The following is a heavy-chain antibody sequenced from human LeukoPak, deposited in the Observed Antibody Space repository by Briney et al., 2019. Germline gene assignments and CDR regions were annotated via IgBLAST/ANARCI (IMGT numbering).Heavy chain of an antibody. J-gene: IGHJ6*02. CDR2: IYTSGST. Sequence: SETLSLTCTVSGGSISSYYWSWIRQPAGKGLEWIGRIYTSGSTNYNPSLKSRVTMSVDTSKNQFSLKLSSVTAADTAVYYCASRRVFADYGDSVRWSGMDVWGQGTTVTVSS. D-gene: IGHD4-17*01. CDR3: ASRRVFADYGDSVRWSGMDV. CDR1: GGSISSYY. V-gene: IGHV4-4*07.